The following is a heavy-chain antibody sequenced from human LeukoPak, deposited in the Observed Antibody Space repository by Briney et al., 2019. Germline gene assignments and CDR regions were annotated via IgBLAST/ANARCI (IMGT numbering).Heavy chain of an antibody. CDR1: AFTFRRYA. D-gene: IGHD1-26*01. CDR3: AKAIWASTVGAAGIFFDY. J-gene: IGHJ4*02. V-gene: IGHV3-23*01. Sequence: PGGSLRLSCVASAFTFRRYAMSWVRQAPGKGLEWVSTISGSGDSTGYADSVKGRLAISRDNSKNTVYLQMNSLRVEDTAVYYCAKAIWASTVGAAGIFFDYWGQGILVTVSS. CDR2: ISGSGDST.